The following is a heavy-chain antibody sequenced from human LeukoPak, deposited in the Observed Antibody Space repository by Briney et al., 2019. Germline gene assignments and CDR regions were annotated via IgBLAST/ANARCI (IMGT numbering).Heavy chain of an antibody. CDR1: GFTFSSYA. CDR2: ISGSGDST. Sequence: GGSLRLSCAASGFTFSSYAMTWVRQAPGKGLEWVSSISGSGDSTYYADSVTGRFTISRDNSKNTLYLQMNSLRAEDTAVYYCAKEGSAVYSSASGDYWGQGTLVTVSS. V-gene: IGHV3-23*01. CDR3: AKEGSAVYSSASGDY. J-gene: IGHJ4*02. D-gene: IGHD6-6*01.